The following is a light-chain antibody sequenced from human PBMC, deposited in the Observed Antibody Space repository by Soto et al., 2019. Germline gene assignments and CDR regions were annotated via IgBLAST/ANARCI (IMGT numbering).Light chain of an antibody. Sequence: QSALTQPPSGYGSPGQSVAISCTGTSSDVGSYNRVAWYQQPPGTAPKLIIYDVTNRPSGVPDRFSGSKSGNTASLTISGLQAEDEADYYCNSFTTSSTYVFGTGTKVTVL. CDR3: NSFTTSSTYV. CDR2: DVT. J-gene: IGLJ1*01. V-gene: IGLV2-18*02. CDR1: SSDVGSYNR.